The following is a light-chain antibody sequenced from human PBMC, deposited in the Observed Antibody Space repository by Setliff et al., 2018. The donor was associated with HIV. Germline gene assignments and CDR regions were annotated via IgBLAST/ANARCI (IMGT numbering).Light chain of an antibody. CDR1: SSDVGSYDL. CDR2: EDI. V-gene: IGLV2-23*01. Sequence: QSVLTQPASVSGSPGQSITISCTGTSSDVGSYDLVSWYQQHPGIGPKLLIYEDIERPSGVSNRFSGSRSGNTASLTISGLQAEDEANYYCCSYRGNKSWVFGGGTKVTVL. CDR3: CSYRGNKSWV. J-gene: IGLJ3*02.